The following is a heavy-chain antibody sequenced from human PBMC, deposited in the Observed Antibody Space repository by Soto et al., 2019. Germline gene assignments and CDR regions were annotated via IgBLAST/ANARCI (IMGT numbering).Heavy chain of an antibody. V-gene: IGHV1-69*13. D-gene: IGHD3-22*01. CDR3: IMMVVVTTQNYGMDV. CDR1: GGTFSSYA. CDR2: IIPIFGTA. Sequence: ASVKVSCKASGGTFSSYAISWVRQAPGQGLEWMGGIIPIFGTANYAQKFQGRVTITADESTSTAYMELSSLRSEDTAVYYCIMMVVVTTQNYGMDVWGQGTTVT. J-gene: IGHJ6*02.